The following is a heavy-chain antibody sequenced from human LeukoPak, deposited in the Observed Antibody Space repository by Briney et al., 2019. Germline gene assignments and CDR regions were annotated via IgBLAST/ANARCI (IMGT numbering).Heavy chain of an antibody. D-gene: IGHD4-11*01. V-gene: IGHV1-18*01. CDR3: ARVAPPGYSNYVDYFDS. CDR2: ISAYNGYT. Sequence: ASVKVSCTASGYTFTNYGVSWVRQAPGQGLEWMGWISAYNGYTNYAQKVQGRVTVTTDTSTNTAYMELRSLRSDDTAVYYCARVAPPGYSNYVDYFDSWGQGTLVTVSS. CDR1: GYTFTNYG. J-gene: IGHJ4*02.